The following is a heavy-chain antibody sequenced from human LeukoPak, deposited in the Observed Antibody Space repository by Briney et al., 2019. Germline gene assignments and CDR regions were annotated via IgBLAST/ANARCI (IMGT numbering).Heavy chain of an antibody. V-gene: IGHV1-18*01. CDR2: ISAYNGNT. CDR1: GYTFTSYG. CDR3: ARDGSWGLVLAETGRTSAFDI. D-gene: IGHD1/OR15-1a*01. Sequence: GASVKVSCKASGYTFTSYGISWVRQAPGQGLEWMGWISAYNGNTNYAQKLQGRVTMTTDTSTSTAYMELRSLRSDDTAVYYCARDGSWGLVLAETGRTSAFDIWGQGTMVTVSS. J-gene: IGHJ3*02.